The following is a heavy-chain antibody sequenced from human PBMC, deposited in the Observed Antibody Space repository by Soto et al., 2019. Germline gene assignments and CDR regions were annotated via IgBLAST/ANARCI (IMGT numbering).Heavy chain of an antibody. CDR2: ISGYNGDT. CDR1: GYTFSRYG. CDR3: AKNGQPPYYYYGLDV. Sequence: QGELVKYGGEVKKSGASVKVSCKASGYTFSRYGISWVRQAPGQGLEWMGWISGYNGDTNYAQKFQGRVTMTIDTSTTTAYMELRSLTSDDTAVYYCAKNGQPPYYYYGLDVWGQGTTVTVSS. V-gene: IGHV1-18*01. J-gene: IGHJ6*02. D-gene: IGHD2-8*01.